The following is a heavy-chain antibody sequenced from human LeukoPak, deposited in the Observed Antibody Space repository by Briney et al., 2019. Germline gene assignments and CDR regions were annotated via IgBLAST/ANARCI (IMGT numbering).Heavy chain of an antibody. D-gene: IGHD3-3*01. CDR3: AGVPYYYYYGMDV. V-gene: IGHV3-23*01. Sequence: PGGSLRLSCAASGFTFSSYAMSWVRQAPGKGLEWFSAISGSGGSTYYADSVKGRFTISRDNSKNTLYLQMNSLRAEDTAVYYCAGVPYYYYYGMDVWGQGTTVTVSS. J-gene: IGHJ6*02. CDR2: ISGSGGST. CDR1: GFTFSSYA.